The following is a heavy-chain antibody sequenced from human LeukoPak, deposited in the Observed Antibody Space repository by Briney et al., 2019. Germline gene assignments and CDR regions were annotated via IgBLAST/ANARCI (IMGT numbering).Heavy chain of an antibody. Sequence: GGSLRLSCAASGFTFSSYAMSWVRQAPGKGLEWVSIIIGSGVATYYADSVKGRFTTSRDNSKNTLYLQMNSLRAEDTAVYYCAKYDGVATNLYFDYWGQGTLVTVSS. CDR3: AKYDGVATNLYFDY. CDR1: GFTFSSYA. J-gene: IGHJ4*02. D-gene: IGHD5-12*01. V-gene: IGHV3-23*01. CDR2: IIGSGVAT.